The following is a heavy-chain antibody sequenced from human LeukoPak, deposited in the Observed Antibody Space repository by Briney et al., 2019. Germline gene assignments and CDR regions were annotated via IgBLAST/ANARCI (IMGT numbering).Heavy chain of an antibody. CDR3: ARDGLVQYFDY. J-gene: IGHJ4*02. V-gene: IGHV3-74*03. Sequence: GGSLRLSCAASGFTFSSYWMHWVRQVPGKGLEWVSLINSDESNTKYADSVKGRFTISRDNSKNTLYLQMNSLRAEDTAVYYCARDGLVQYFDYWGQGTLVTVSS. CDR1: GFTFSSYW. CDR2: INSDESNT. D-gene: IGHD3-3*01.